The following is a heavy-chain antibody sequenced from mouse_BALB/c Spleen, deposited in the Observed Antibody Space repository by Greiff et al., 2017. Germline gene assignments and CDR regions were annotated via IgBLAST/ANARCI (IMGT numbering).Heavy chain of an antibody. J-gene: IGHJ4*01. V-gene: IGHV5-9-4*01. CDR3: ARDQKYGNSPYAMDY. CDR2: ISSGGSYT. Sequence: EVQLVESGGGLVKPGGSLKLSCAASGFTFSSYAMSWVRQSPEKRLEWVAEISSGGSYTYYPDTVTGRFTISRDNAKNTLYLEMSSLRSEDTAMYYCARDQKYGNSPYAMDYWGQGTSVTVSS. CDR1: GFTFSSYA. D-gene: IGHD2-10*02.